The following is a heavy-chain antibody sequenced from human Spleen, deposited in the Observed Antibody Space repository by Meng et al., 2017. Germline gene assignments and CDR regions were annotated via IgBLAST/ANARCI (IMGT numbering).Heavy chain of an antibody. CDR3: SRDSVYSCCYYAYYYYYDGMDV. CDR1: GFTFSSYW. D-gene: IGHD1-26*01. Sequence: AGSLRLTCAASGFTFSSYWMHWVRQAPGTGLVWVSRINSYGSSTSYADSVKGRFTITRDNAKNTLYLQMNSLRDEATAVYYCSRDSVYSCCYYAYYYYYDGMDVWGQGTTVTVSS. J-gene: IGHJ6*02. CDR2: INSYGSST. V-gene: IGHV3-74*01.